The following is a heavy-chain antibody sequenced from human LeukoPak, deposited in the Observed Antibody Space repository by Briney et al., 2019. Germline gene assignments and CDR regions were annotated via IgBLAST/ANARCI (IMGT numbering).Heavy chain of an antibody. Sequence: PSETLSLTCSVSGGSISSYYWSWIRQPPGKGLEWIGYIFYSTTDYNPSLKSRVTISVDTSKNQFPLKLTSVTAADTAVYYCARLAAGGTIAFWGRGTLVTVSS. CDR3: ARLAAGGTIAF. CDR2: IFYSTT. J-gene: IGHJ4*02. D-gene: IGHD6-13*01. V-gene: IGHV4-59*08. CDR1: GGSISSYY.